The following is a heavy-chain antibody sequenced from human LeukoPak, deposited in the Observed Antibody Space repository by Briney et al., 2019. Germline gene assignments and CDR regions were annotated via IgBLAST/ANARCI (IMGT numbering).Heavy chain of an antibody. J-gene: IGHJ4*02. CDR1: GFTFSSYE. CDR2: ISSSGSTI. Sequence: GGSLRLSCAASGFTFSSYEMNWVRQAPGKGLEWVSYISSSGSTIYYADSVKGRFTISRDNSKNTLYLQMNSLRAEDTAVYYCAKDHRDYGDYEGGYYFDYWGQGTLVTVSS. D-gene: IGHD4-17*01. V-gene: IGHV3-48*03. CDR3: AKDHRDYGDYEGGYYFDY.